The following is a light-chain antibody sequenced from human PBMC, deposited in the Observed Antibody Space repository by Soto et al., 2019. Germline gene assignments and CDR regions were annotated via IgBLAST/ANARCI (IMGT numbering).Light chain of an antibody. Sequence: QPVLTQPPSVSGAPGQRVTISCTGSGSTIGAGYDVHWYQQLPGTAPKLLIYSDYNRPSGVPDRFSGSKSGTSASLAISGLQAEDEADYYCQSYDSSLRVIFGGGTKLTVL. J-gene: IGLJ2*01. V-gene: IGLV1-40*01. CDR2: SDY. CDR1: GSTIGAGYD. CDR3: QSYDSSLRVI.